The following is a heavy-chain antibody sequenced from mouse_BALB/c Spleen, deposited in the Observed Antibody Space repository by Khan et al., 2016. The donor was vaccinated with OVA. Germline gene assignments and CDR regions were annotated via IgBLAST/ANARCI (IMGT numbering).Heavy chain of an antibody. Sequence: QVQLKQSGAELARPGASVKMSCKASGYIFTSYMMHWVKQRPGQGLEWIGDINPSSGYNNYNQKFKDKATLTAEKSSSTAYMQLSSLTSEDSSVYYCTRGGYGSFGYWGQGTLVTVSA. D-gene: IGHD1-1*01. J-gene: IGHJ3*01. CDR3: TRGGYGSFGY. CDR1: GYIFTSYM. CDR2: INPSSGYN. V-gene: IGHV1-4*01.